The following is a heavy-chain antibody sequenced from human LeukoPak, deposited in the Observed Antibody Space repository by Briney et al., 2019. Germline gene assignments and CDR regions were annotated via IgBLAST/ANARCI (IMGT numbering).Heavy chain of an antibody. D-gene: IGHD5-24*01. CDR1: GGSFSGYY. J-gene: IGHJ4*02. CDR3: ARGAVDGHRDY. CDR2: INHSGST. V-gene: IGHV4-34*01. Sequence: ASETLSLTCAVYGGSFSGYYWSWIRQPPGKGLEWIGEINHSGSTNYNPSLKSRVTISVDTSKNQFSLKLSSVTAADTAVYYCARGAVDGHRDYWGQGTLVTVSS.